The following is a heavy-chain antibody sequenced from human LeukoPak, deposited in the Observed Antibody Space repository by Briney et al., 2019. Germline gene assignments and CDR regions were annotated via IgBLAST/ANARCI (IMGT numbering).Heavy chain of an antibody. J-gene: IGHJ3*02. Sequence: GESLKISCKGSGYSLTSYWIGWVRQMPGKGLEWMGIIYPGDSDTRYSPSFQGQVTISADKSISTAYLQWSSLKASDTAMYYCARLGYCGGDCSHDAFDIWGQGTMVTVSS. CDR2: IYPGDSDT. D-gene: IGHD2-21*01. V-gene: IGHV5-51*01. CDR1: GYSLTSYW. CDR3: ARLGYCGGDCSHDAFDI.